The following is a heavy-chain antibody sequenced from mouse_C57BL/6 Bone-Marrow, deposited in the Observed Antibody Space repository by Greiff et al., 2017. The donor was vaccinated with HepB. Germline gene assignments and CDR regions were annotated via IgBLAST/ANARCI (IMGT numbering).Heavy chain of an antibody. Sequence: DVQLVESGPGLVKPSQSLSLTCSVTGYSITSGYYWNWIRQFPGNKLEWMGYISYDGSNNYNPSLKNRISITRDTSKNQFFLKLNSVTTEDTATYYCARGLTGTGFDYWGQGTTLTVSS. V-gene: IGHV3-6*01. CDR1: GYSITSGYY. CDR2: ISYDGSN. CDR3: ARGLTGTGFDY. D-gene: IGHD4-1*01. J-gene: IGHJ2*01.